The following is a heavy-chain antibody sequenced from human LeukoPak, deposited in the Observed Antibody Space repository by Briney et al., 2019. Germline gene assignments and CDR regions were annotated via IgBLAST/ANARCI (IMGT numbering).Heavy chain of an antibody. Sequence: SETLSLTCTVSGGSINSRSDYWGWIRQPPGKGLEWIGSIYYSGSTHYNPSLKSRVTMSIDMSKNQFSLRLSSVTAADTAVYYCARRPGEYGGNDFDYWGQGTLVTVSS. J-gene: IGHJ4*02. CDR3: ARRPGEYGGNDFDY. V-gene: IGHV4-39*01. CDR1: GGSINSRSDY. CDR2: IYYSGST. D-gene: IGHD4/OR15-4a*01.